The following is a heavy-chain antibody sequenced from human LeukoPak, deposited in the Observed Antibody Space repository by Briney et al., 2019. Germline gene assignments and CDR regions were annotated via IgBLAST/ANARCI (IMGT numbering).Heavy chain of an antibody. CDR2: IYTSGRT. CDR1: GGSISSGSYY. D-gene: IGHD6-25*01. CDR3: ARHGYSSGGIHAFDI. Sequence: SQTLSLTCTVSGGSISSGSYYWSCIRQPAGKGLEWIGCIYTSGRTTYNPSLKSRVTISVDTSKNQFSLKLSSVTAADTAVYYCARHGYSSGGIHAFDIWGQGAMVTVSS. J-gene: IGHJ3*02. V-gene: IGHV4-61*02.